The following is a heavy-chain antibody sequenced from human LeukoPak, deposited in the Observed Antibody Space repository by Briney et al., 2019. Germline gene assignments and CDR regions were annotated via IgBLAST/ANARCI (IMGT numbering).Heavy chain of an antibody. Sequence: GGSLRLSCAASGFTFSSYAMTWVRQAPGKGLEWVSGISNTDGSTYYADSVKGRFTISRDNSKNTLYLQMNSLRAEDTAVHYCAKTFYYGSGMVMDVWGQGTTVTVSS. D-gene: IGHD3-10*01. CDR3: AKTFYYGSGMVMDV. CDR2: ISNTDGST. V-gene: IGHV3-23*01. J-gene: IGHJ6*02. CDR1: GFTFSSYA.